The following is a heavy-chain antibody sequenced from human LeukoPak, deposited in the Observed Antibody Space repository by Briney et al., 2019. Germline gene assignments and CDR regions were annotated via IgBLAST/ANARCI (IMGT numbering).Heavy chain of an antibody. CDR2: IYTSGST. Sequence: SETLSLTCTVSGGSISSGSYYWSWIRQPAGKGLEWIGRIYTSGSTNYNPSLKSRVTISVDTSKNQFSLKLSSVTAADTAVYYCARDHSTGEGDWYFDLWGRGTLVTVSS. J-gene: IGHJ2*01. CDR1: GGSISSGSYY. D-gene: IGHD7-27*01. CDR3: ARDHSTGEGDWYFDL. V-gene: IGHV4-61*02.